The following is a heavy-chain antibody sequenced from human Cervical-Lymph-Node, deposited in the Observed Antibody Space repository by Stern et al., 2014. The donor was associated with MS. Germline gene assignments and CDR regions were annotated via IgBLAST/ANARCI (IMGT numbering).Heavy chain of an antibody. CDR3: ARGGGLVGYFDY. J-gene: IGHJ4*02. D-gene: IGHD1-26*01. CDR1: GDTFSSYD. V-gene: IGHV1-69*06. CDR2: IAPVFGTT. Sequence: VQLVESGAEVKKPGSSVKVSCTASGDTFSSYDINWVLQVPGQGLEWLGGIAPVFGTTNYAQKFQGRVTITADKSTNTAYMELMTLRSEDTAVYYCARGGGLVGYFDYWGQGTLVSVSS.